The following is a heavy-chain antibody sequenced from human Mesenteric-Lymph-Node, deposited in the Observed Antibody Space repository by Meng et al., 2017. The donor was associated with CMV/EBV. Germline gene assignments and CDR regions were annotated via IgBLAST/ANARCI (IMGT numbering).Heavy chain of an antibody. CDR1: GFTFSTYW. CDR3: ARDRGGTYYGGFDY. CDR2: INSGDSNT. Sequence: GESLKISCAASGFTFSTYWMHWVRQAPGKGLVWVSRINSGDSNTDYADSVKGRFTISRDNAKNTLYLQMNSLRAEDTAVYYCARDRGGTYYGGFDYWGQGTLVTVSS. J-gene: IGHJ4*02. V-gene: IGHV3-74*01. D-gene: IGHD1-26*01.